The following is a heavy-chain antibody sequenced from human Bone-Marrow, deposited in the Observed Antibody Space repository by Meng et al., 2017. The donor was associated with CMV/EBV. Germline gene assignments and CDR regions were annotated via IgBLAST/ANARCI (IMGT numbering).Heavy chain of an antibody. CDR3: AKDRSRQGDYDFWSGYYSY. CDR2: IRSDGSNK. V-gene: IGHV3-30*02. Sequence: GESLKISCAASRFTFSNYGMHWVRQAPGKGLEWVAFIRSDGSNKYYADSVKGRFTISRDNSKNTLYLRMNSLRAEDTAVYYCAKDRSRQGDYDFWSGYYSYWGQGTLVTVSS. CDR1: RFTFSNYG. D-gene: IGHD3-3*01. J-gene: IGHJ4*02.